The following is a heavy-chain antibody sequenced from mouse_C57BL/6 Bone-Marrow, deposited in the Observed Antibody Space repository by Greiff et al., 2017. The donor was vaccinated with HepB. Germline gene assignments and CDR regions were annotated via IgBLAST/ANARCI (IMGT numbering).Heavy chain of an antibody. V-gene: IGHV1-61*01. CDR2: IYPSASET. CDR1: GYTFTSYW. J-gene: IGHJ4*01. Sequence: QVQLQQPGAELVRPGSSVKLSCTASGYTFTSYWMDWVKQRPGQGLEWIGNIYPSASETHYNQKFKDKATLTVDKSSSTAYMQLSSLTSEDSAVYYCARSAARSGGYAMDYWGQGTSVTVSS. CDR3: ARSAARSGGYAMDY. D-gene: IGHD1-1*02.